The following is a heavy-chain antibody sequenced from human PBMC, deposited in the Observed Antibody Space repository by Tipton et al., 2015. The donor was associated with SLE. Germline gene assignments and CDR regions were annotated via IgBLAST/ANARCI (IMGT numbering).Heavy chain of an antibody. CDR3: ARGGGATGGMDV. Sequence: LRLSCKVSGISISTHYWSWIRQPPGKGLEWIGQMHNSGDSTYSPSLKSRVTMSVDTSKNQFSLKLSSVTAADTAVYYCARGGGATGGMDVWGQGTTVTGSS. J-gene: IGHJ6*02. CDR2: MHNSGDS. CDR1: GISISTHY. V-gene: IGHV4-59*11. D-gene: IGHD1-26*01.